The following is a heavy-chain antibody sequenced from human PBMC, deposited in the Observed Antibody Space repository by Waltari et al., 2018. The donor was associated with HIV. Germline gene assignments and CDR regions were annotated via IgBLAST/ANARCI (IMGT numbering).Heavy chain of an antibody. CDR3: ARDDVLTGYASLFDF. J-gene: IGHJ4*02. CDR2: INQEGSAT. D-gene: IGHD3-9*01. Sequence: VQLVESGGGLVQPGGSLRLSCAASGFTFSSYWMTWVRQAPGKVLEWVANINQEGSATYYVDSVKGRFTIFRDNAKNSLFLQMNGLRVEDTSIYYCARDDVLTGYASLFDFWGQGTLVTVSS. V-gene: IGHV3-7*01. CDR1: GFTFSSYW.